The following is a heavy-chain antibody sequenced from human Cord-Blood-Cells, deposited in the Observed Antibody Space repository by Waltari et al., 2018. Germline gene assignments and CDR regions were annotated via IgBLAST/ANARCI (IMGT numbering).Heavy chain of an antibody. V-gene: IGHV1-69*01. Sequence: QVQLVQSGAEVKKPGSSVKVSCKASGGTFSSYAISWVRQAPGQGLEWMGGIIPILGTANYAQKFQGRVTITADESTSTAYMELSSVRSEDTAVYYCARDRYGSGSYGSFAFDIWGQGTMVTVSS. CDR3: ARDRYGSGSYGSFAFDI. CDR1: GGTFSSYA. CDR2: IIPILGTA. J-gene: IGHJ3*02. D-gene: IGHD3-10*01.